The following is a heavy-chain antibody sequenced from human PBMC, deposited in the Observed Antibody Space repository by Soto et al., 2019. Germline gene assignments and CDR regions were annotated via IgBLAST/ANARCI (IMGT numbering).Heavy chain of an antibody. J-gene: IGHJ4*02. Sequence: GGSLRLSCAASGFTFDDYTMHWVRQAPGKGLEWVSLISWDGGSTYYADSVKGRFTISRDNSKNSLYLQMNSLRTEDTALYYCAKDRAIGSGWYFFDYWGQGTLVTVSS. CDR2: ISWDGGST. D-gene: IGHD6-19*01. V-gene: IGHV3-43*01. CDR3: AKDRAIGSGWYFFDY. CDR1: GFTFDDYT.